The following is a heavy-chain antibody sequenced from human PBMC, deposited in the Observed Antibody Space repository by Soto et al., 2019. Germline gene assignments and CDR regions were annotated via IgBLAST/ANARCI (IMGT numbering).Heavy chain of an antibody. V-gene: IGHV4-39*01. CDR3: ATPDVLDSFDAFDI. Sequence: SETLSLTCTVSGGSISSSSYYWGWIRQPPGKGLEWIGSIYYSGSTYYNPSLKSRVTISVDTSKNQFSLKLSSVTAADTAVYYCATPDVLDSFDAFDIWGQGTMVTVSS. CDR1: GGSISSSSYY. CDR2: IYYSGST. J-gene: IGHJ3*02. D-gene: IGHD3-9*01.